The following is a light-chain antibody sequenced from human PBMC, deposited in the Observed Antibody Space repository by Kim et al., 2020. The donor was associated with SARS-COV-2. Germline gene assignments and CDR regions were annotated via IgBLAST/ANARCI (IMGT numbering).Light chain of an antibody. CDR1: QSSSNW. J-gene: IGKJ1*01. CDR3: QQYDTYWT. V-gene: IGKV1-5*01. Sequence: SASVGDRVTFTGRASQSSSNWLAWYQQKPGKGPKLLIYDASSLQGGVPSRFSGSGSGTEFTLTITSLQPDDFAAYFCQQYDTYWTFGQGTKVDIK. CDR2: DAS.